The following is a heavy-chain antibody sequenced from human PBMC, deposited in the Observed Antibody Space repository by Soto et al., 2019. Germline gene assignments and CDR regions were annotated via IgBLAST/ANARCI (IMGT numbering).Heavy chain of an antibody. CDR3: ARVYYDFLTGQLYYMAV. Sequence: GASVKVSCKASGYTFTSYDINWVRQATGQGLEWMGWMNPNSGNTGYAQKFQGRVTMTRNTSISTAYMELSSLRSEDTAVYYCARVYYDFLTGQLYYMAVWGKGPTVTVSS. V-gene: IGHV1-8*01. CDR1: GYTFTSYD. CDR2: MNPNSGNT. D-gene: IGHD3-9*01. J-gene: IGHJ6*03.